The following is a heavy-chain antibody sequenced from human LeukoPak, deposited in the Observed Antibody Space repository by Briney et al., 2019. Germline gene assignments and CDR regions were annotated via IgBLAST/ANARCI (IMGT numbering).Heavy chain of an antibody. CDR3: ARSSRVAATVTLDY. J-gene: IGHJ4*02. D-gene: IGHD2-15*01. CDR1: GYTFTSYD. Sequence: SVKVSCKASGYTFTSYDINWVRQAPGQGLEWMGGIIPIFGTVNYAQKFQGRVTITADESTSTAYMELSSLRSEDTAVYYCARSSRVAATVTLDYWGQGTLVTVSS. V-gene: IGHV1-69*13. CDR2: IIPIFGTV.